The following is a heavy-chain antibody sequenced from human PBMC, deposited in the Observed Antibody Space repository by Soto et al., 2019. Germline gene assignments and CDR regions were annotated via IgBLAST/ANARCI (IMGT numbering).Heavy chain of an antibody. Sequence: SVKVSCKASGGTFSSYAIIWVRQAPGQGLEWMGGIIPIFGTANYAQKFQGRVTITADESTSTAYMELSSLRSEDTAVYYCAREYCSGGSCYSGAFDIWGQGTMVT. D-gene: IGHD2-15*01. V-gene: IGHV1-69*13. J-gene: IGHJ3*02. CDR2: IIPIFGTA. CDR1: GGTFSSYA. CDR3: AREYCSGGSCYSGAFDI.